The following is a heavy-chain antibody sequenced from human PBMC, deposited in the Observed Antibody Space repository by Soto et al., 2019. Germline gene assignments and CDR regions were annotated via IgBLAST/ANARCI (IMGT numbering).Heavy chain of an antibody. D-gene: IGHD6-13*01. V-gene: IGHV3-74*01. CDR3: AGAAFGSSTWYDY. J-gene: IGHJ4*02. Sequence: PGGSLRLSCAASGFTFSSYWMHWVRQAPGKGLVWVSRINGDGSSTSYADPVKGRFTISRDNAENTLFLQMNSLRAEDTAIYYCAGAAFGSSTWYDYWGQGTLVTVSS. CDR1: GFTFSSYW. CDR2: INGDGSST.